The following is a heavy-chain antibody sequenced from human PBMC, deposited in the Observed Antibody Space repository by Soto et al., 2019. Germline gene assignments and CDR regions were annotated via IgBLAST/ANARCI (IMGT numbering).Heavy chain of an antibody. CDR3: ARDIVVVVAATFYCYGMDV. D-gene: IGHD2-15*01. J-gene: IGHJ6*02. CDR1: GFTFSSYA. Sequence: QVQLVESGGGVVQPGRSLRLSCAASGFTFSSYAMHWVRQAPGKGLEWVAVISYDGSNKYYADSVKGRFTISRDNSKNRLYLQRNSLRAEDTAVYYCARDIVVVVAATFYCYGMDVWGQGTTVTVSS. CDR2: ISYDGSNK. V-gene: IGHV3-30-3*01.